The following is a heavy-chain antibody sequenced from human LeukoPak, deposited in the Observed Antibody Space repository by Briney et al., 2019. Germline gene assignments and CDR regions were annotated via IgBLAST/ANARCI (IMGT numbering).Heavy chain of an antibody. D-gene: IGHD3-3*01. CDR1: GFTFSSYS. CDR2: ISSSSSTI. V-gene: IGHV3-48*01. J-gene: IGHJ4*02. Sequence: GGSLRLSCAASGFTFSSYSMNWVRQAPGKGLEWVSYISSSSSTIYYADSVKGRFTISRDNAKNSLYLQMNSLRAEDTAVHYCARNYDFWSGFPNFDYWGQGTLVTVSS. CDR3: ARNYDFWSGFPNFDY.